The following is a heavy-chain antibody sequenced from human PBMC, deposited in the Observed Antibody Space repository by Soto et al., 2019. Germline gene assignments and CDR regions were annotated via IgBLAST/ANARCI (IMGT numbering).Heavy chain of an antibody. J-gene: IGHJ4*02. CDR1: GGSFYGYY. CDR2: INHSGST. CDR3: ARAFRGIAADNPISYYFDY. V-gene: IGHV4-34*01. D-gene: IGHD6-13*01. Sequence: PSYTLSITCAVYGGSFYGYYWSWIRKPPGKGLEWIGEINHSGSTNYNPSLKSRVTISVDTSKNQFSLKLSSVTAADTAVYYCARAFRGIAADNPISYYFDYWGQGTLVTVSS.